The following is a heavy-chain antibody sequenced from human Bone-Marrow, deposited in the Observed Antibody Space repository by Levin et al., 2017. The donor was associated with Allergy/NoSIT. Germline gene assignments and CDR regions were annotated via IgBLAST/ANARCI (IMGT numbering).Heavy chain of an antibody. CDR3: ARDGNEAADY. CDR2: ISGYNDNA. V-gene: IGHV1-18*01. J-gene: IGHJ4*02. Sequence: GESLKISCKASGYTFSNYGITWARQAPGEGLQWMGWISGYNDNAKYAENFQERLTLTTDTSTSTAYMELRSLRSDDTAFYYCARDGNEAADYWGQGTLVTVSS. D-gene: IGHD1-1*01. CDR1: GYTFSNYG.